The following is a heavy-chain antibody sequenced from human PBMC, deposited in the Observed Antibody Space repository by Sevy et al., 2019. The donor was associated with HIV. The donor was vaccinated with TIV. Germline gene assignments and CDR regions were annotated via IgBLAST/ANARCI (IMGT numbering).Heavy chain of an antibody. V-gene: IGHV1-24*01. CDR1: GYTLTELS. J-gene: IGHJ2*01. Sequence: ASVKVSCKVSGYTLTELSMHWVRQAPGKGLEWMGGFDPEDGETIYAQKFQGRVTMTEDTSTDTAYMELSSLRSEDTAVHYCATPRHGDRHNWYFDLWGRGTLVTVSS. D-gene: IGHD4-17*01. CDR2: FDPEDGET. CDR3: ATPRHGDRHNWYFDL.